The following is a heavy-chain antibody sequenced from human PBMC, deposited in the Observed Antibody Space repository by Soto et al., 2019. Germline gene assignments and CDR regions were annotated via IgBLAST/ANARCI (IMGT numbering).Heavy chain of an antibody. J-gene: IGHJ4*02. V-gene: IGHV3-23*01. D-gene: IGHD6-19*01. CDR1: GFTFSNYA. CDR3: AKTDKFNSQSSGWANRFDS. CDR2: ITSGGDT. Sequence: EVQLLESGGGLVQPGGSLRLFCAASGFTFSNYAMTWVRQAPGKGLEWVSTITSGGDTYFGDTVKGRFTISRDIFKSTLYLQMDSLRAEDTAVYYCAKTDKFNSQSSGWANRFDSWGQGTLVTVSS.